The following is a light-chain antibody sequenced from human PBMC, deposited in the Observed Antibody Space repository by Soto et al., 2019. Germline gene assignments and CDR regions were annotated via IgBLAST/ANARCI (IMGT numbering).Light chain of an antibody. V-gene: IGKV3-20*01. Sequence: IVLTQSPGTLSLYPGERATLSCRASQSVSSSYLAWYQQKPGQAPRLLIYGASSRATGIPDRFSGSGSGTDFTLTISRLEPEDFAVYYCQQYGSSPWTFGQGTKV. CDR3: QQYGSSPWT. CDR1: QSVSSSY. J-gene: IGKJ1*01. CDR2: GAS.